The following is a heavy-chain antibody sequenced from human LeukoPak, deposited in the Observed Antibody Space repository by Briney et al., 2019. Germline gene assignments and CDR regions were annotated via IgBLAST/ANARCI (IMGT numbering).Heavy chain of an antibody. V-gene: IGHV3-23*01. CDR2: IGGSGGST. Sequence: GGSLRLSCAASGFSFTNYAMTWVRQAPGKGLEWVSAIGGSGGSTFYPDSVKGRFTISRDNSKNTLYLQINSLRAEDTAVYYCAKTLVGATSGPDYYFDSWGQGTLVTVSS. J-gene: IGHJ4*02. CDR3: AKTLVGATSGPDYYFDS. D-gene: IGHD1-26*01. CDR1: GFSFTNYA.